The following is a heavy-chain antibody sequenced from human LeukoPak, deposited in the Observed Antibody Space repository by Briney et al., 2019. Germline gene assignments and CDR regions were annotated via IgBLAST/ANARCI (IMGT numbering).Heavy chain of an antibody. CDR3: ARVYGSGSYNWFDT. Sequence: SETLSLTCAVYGGSFSGYYWSWIRKPPGKGLEWIGEINHSGSTNYNPSLKSRVTISVDTSKNQFSLKLSSVTAADTAVYYCARVYGSGSYNWFDTWGQGTLVTVSS. J-gene: IGHJ5*02. CDR1: GGSFSGYY. CDR2: INHSGST. V-gene: IGHV4-34*01. D-gene: IGHD3-10*01.